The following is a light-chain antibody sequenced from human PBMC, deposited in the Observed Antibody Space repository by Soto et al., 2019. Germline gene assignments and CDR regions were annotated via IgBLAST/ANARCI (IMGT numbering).Light chain of an antibody. CDR1: QSVSSN. CDR2: GAS. Sequence: EIVMTQSPATLSVSPGERATLSCRASQSVSSNLAWYQQKPGQAPRLLIYGASTRATGIPARFSGSGSGTDFTLTISTLLSEDFAVYYCQQYHNWSPLFTFGPGTKVDIK. J-gene: IGKJ3*01. CDR3: QQYHNWSPLFT. V-gene: IGKV3-15*01.